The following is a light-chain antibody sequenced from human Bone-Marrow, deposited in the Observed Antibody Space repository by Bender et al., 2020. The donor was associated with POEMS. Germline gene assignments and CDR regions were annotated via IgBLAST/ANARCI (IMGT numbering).Light chain of an antibody. CDR3: QSIDSSGTWV. V-gene: IGLV3-25*03. J-gene: IGLJ3*02. Sequence: SSELTQPPSVSVSPGQTARITCSGDVLPKQYTHWYQQKPGQAPVLVIYKDTERPSGIPERFSGSSSGTTVSLTISGVQEEDEADYYCQSIDSSGTWVFGGGTKLTVI. CDR1: VLPKQY. CDR2: KDT.